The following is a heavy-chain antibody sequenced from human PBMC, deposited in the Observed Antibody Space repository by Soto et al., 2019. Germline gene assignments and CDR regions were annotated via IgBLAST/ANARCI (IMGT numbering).Heavy chain of an antibody. CDR1: GCSLTSGVV. CDR2: IYWEDEK. Sequence: HNTLKESCPTLVRPPLALTLTCTFSGCSLTSGVVAGWLRKPPGKAQEWLALIYWEDEKRQSPSLKNRLTIPKDTSKNQVVLTMDNVGPVDTATYVCAQIEPEIVTVEGNGGFDSWGQGTLITGST. J-gene: IGHJ4*02. CDR3: AQIEPEIVTVEGNGGFDS. D-gene: IGHD5-12*01. V-gene: IGHV2-5*02.